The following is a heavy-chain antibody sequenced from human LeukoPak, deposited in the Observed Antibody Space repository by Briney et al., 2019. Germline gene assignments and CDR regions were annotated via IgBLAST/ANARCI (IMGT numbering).Heavy chain of an antibody. CDR2: ISSSGNTI. CDR3: ARGITMIVV. Sequence: GGSLRLSCAASGFTFSSYWMSWVRQAPGKGLEWVSYISSSGNTIYYADSVKGRFTVSRDNAKNSLYLQMSSLRAEDTAVYYCARGITMIVVWGQGTLVTVSS. D-gene: IGHD3-22*01. CDR1: GFTFSSYW. J-gene: IGHJ4*02. V-gene: IGHV3-48*04.